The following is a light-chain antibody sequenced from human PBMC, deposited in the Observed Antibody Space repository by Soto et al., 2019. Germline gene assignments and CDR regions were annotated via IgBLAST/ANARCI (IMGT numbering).Light chain of an antibody. J-gene: IGKJ1*01. CDR3: QQYGSSGT. V-gene: IGKV1-5*03. CDR1: QTISSW. Sequence: QSPSTLSGSVGDRVTITCRASQTISSWLAWYQQKPGKAPKLLIYKASTLKSGVPSRFSGSGSGTEFTLTISSLQPDDFAVYYCQQYGSSGTFGQGTKVDIK. CDR2: KAS.